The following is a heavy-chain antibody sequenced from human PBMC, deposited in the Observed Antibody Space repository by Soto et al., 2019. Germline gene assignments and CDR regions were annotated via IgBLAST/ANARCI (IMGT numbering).Heavy chain of an antibody. CDR1: GYTFTSYG. CDR3: ARDLGRYDSSGYSYFSDY. D-gene: IGHD3-22*01. V-gene: IGHV1-18*01. Sequence: GASVKVSCKASGYTFTSYGISWVRQAPGQGLEWMGWISAYNGNTNYAQKLQGRVTMTTDTSTSTAYMELRSLRSDDTAVYYCARDLGRYDSSGYSYFSDYWGQGTLVTVSS. CDR2: ISAYNGNT. J-gene: IGHJ4*02.